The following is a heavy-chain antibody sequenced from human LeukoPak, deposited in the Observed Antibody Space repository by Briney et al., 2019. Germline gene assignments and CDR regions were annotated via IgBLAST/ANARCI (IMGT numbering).Heavy chain of an antibody. CDR2: ISGSGGST. CDR3: AKRDLVAALNYYGMDV. D-gene: IGHD2-15*01. Sequence: GGSLRLTCAASGFTFSSYAMSWVRQAPGKGLEWVSAISGSGGSTYYADSVKGRFTISRDNSKNTLYLQMNSLRAEDTAVYYCAKRDLVAALNYYGMDVWGQGTTVTVSS. J-gene: IGHJ6*02. CDR1: GFTFSSYA. V-gene: IGHV3-23*01.